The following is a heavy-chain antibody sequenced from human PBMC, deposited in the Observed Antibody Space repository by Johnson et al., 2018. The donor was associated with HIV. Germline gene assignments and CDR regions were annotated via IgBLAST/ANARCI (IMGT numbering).Heavy chain of an antibody. CDR1: GFTFSSYG. Sequence: QVQLVESGGGVVQPGRSLRLSCAASGFTFSSYGMHWVRQAPGKGLEWVAVLSYDGSNKYYADSVKGRVTISRDNSKNTLSLQMSSLRVEDTAVYFCASWGGLKHMGARFDIWGQGTMVTVTS. D-gene: IGHD3-16*01. CDR2: LSYDGSNK. V-gene: IGHV3-30*03. CDR3: ASWGGLKHMGARFDI. J-gene: IGHJ3*02.